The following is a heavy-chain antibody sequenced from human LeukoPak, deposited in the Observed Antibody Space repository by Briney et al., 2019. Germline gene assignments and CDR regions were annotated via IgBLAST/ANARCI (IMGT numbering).Heavy chain of an antibody. CDR3: ARASYYYDSSGYRRLYYFDY. J-gene: IGHJ4*02. CDR2: IKQDGGEK. CDR1: GFTFSTFW. V-gene: IGHV3-7*04. D-gene: IGHD3-22*01. Sequence: GGSLRLSCTASGFTFSTFWMHWVRQAPGKGLEWVANIKQDGGEKYYVDSVKGRFTISRDNAKNSLYLQMNSLRAEDTAVYYCARASYYYDSSGYRRLYYFDYWGQGTLVTVSS.